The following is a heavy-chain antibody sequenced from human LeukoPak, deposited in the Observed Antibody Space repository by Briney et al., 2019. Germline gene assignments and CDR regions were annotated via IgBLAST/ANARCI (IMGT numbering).Heavy chain of an antibody. CDR2: IYYSGST. D-gene: IGHD2-2*01. V-gene: IGHV4-59*01. Sequence: SETLSLTCTVSGGSISSYYWSWIRQPPGKGLEWIGYIYYSGSTNYNPSLKSRVTISIDTSKNQFSLKLSSVTAADTAVYYCARSVVPAAMLNWFDPWGQGTLVTVSS. CDR1: GGSISSYY. CDR3: ARSVVPAAMLNWFDP. J-gene: IGHJ5*02.